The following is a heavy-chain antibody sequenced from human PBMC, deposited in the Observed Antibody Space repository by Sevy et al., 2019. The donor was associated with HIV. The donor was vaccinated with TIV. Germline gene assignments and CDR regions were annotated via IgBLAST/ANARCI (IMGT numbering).Heavy chain of an antibody. J-gene: IGHJ6*02. CDR3: ARSLADYYYGIDV. Sequence: SDTLSLTCTVSGASISSYYWSWIRQPPGKGLEWVGYIYYNGRTNYNPSLKSRVTISVDTSKNQFSLKLISVTAADTAVYYCARSLADYYYGIDVWGQGTTVTVSS. CDR2: IYYNGRT. CDR1: GASISSYY. V-gene: IGHV4-59*07.